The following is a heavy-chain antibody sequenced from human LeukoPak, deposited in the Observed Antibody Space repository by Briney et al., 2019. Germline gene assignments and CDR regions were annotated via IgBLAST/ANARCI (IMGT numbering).Heavy chain of an antibody. V-gene: IGHV4-34*01. Sequence: SETLSLTCDVYGGSFTDYYWSWIRQPPGKGLEWIGEINHSGGTNYNPSLKSRITISVDTSKNQFSLNLSSVTAADTAIYYCARGLASGYPPIPFDYWGQGTQVTVSS. CDR1: GGSFTDYY. J-gene: IGHJ4*02. CDR3: ARGLASGYPPIPFDY. D-gene: IGHD3-3*01. CDR2: INHSGGT.